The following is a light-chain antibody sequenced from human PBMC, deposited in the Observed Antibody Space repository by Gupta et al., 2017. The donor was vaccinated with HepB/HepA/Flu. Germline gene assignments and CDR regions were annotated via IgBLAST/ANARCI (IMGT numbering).Light chain of an antibody. CDR3: QQYKSDSRT. CDR1: QSISSW. Sequence: DIQMTQSPSTLSASVGDRVNITCRASQSISSWLAWYQQKPGKAPKLLIYKASSLESGVPSRFSGSGSGTEFTLTISSLQPDEFATYYCQQYKSDSRTFGQGTKVEIK. CDR2: KAS. J-gene: IGKJ1*01. V-gene: IGKV1-5*03.